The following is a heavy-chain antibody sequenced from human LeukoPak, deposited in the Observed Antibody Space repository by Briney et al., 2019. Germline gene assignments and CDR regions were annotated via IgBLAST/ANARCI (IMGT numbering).Heavy chain of an antibody. CDR2: ISVDGSRQ. CDR3: AREQGGSGWSGFDY. Sequence: GGSLRLSCAPSIGFTLRNYAIHWVRQAPGKGLEWVAVISVDGSRQHYADFLVGRFTISRDNSKNTVSLQMSSLRTEDTAVYFCAREQGGSGWSGFDYWGQGTLVTVSS. V-gene: IGHV3-30*15. D-gene: IGHD6-19*01. CDR1: GFTLRNYA. J-gene: IGHJ4*02.